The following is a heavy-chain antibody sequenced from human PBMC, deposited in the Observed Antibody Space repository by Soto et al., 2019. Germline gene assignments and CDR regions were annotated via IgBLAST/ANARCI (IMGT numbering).Heavy chain of an antibody. D-gene: IGHD5-12*01. V-gene: IGHV3-30-3*01. CDR2: ISYDGSNK. CDR1: GFRFNEHA. J-gene: IGHJ6*02. CDR3: ARQGIGASKYPYRNLAV. Sequence: GSLRLSCASSGFRFNEHAIHLVLQAPGRGLEWVALISYDGSNKYFADSVKGRFTISRDNSKNTLSLHMNSLRSEDTAVYYCARQGIGASKYPYRNLAVWGQGTPVTVSS.